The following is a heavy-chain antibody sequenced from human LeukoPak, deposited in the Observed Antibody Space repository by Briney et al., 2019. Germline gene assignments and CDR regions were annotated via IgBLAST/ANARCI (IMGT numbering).Heavy chain of an antibody. CDR3: ARGQKLPHYYGMDV. V-gene: IGHV4-34*01. Sequence: SETLSLTCAVHGGSFSGYYWSWIRQPPGKGLEWIGEINHSGSTNYNPSLKSRVTISVDTSKNQFSLKLSSVAAADTAVYYCARGQKLPHYYGMDVWGKGTTVTVSS. D-gene: IGHD6-13*01. CDR1: GGSFSGYY. J-gene: IGHJ6*04. CDR2: INHSGST.